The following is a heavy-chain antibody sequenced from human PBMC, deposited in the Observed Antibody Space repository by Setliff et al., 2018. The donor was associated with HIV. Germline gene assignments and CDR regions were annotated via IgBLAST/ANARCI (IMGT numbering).Heavy chain of an antibody. CDR1: GYTFTSYG. V-gene: IGHV1-18*01. CDR2: INTNSGHT. D-gene: IGHD3-10*01. CDR3: ARGRSLVRGSGSPEYYYMDV. Sequence: ASVKVSCKASGYTFTSYGITWVRQAPGQGLEWMGWINTNSGHTDYAQKLQDRVTITADTSSTTAFMELSSLRSEDTAVYYCARGRSLVRGSGSPEYYYMDVWGKGTTVTVSS. J-gene: IGHJ6*03.